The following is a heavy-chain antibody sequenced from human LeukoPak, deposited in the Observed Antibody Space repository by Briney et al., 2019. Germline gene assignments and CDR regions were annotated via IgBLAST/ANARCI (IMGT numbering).Heavy chain of an antibody. CDR1: GYTFTSYG. CDR2: INTHNGNT. Sequence: ASVKVSCKASGYTFTSYGISWVRQAPGQGLEWMAWINTHNGNTNYAQNLQGRVTVTTDTSTSTAYMELRSLSSDDTALYYCARDKGYCSGTSCRNWFDPWGQGTLVTVSS. D-gene: IGHD2-2*01. J-gene: IGHJ5*02. V-gene: IGHV1-18*01. CDR3: ARDKGYCSGTSCRNWFDP.